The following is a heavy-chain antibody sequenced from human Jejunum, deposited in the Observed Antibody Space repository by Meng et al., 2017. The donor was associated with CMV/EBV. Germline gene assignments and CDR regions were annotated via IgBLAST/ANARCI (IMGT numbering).Heavy chain of an antibody. J-gene: IGHJ5*01. D-gene: IGHD5-24*01. CDR3: ARDKAGYKNCDS. CDR1: GGSIARDDYW. CDR2: IHHKGHT. V-gene: IGHV4-30-4*08. Sequence: RRQEAWPGLVRPSPTLFSTCSDSGGSIARDDYWWSWIRQPPGKVLEWIGYIHHKGHTYYNPSLRSRISISVDTSKNQFSLRLNSVTAADTAVYYCARDKAGYKNCDSWGQGTLVTVSS.